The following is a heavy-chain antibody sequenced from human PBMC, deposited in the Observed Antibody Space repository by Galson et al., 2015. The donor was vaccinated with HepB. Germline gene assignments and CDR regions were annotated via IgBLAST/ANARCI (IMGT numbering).Heavy chain of an antibody. CDR1: GYTLTELS. CDR2: FDPEDGET. CDR3: ATGLPSLGYCSSTSCYRADAFDI. J-gene: IGHJ3*02. D-gene: IGHD2-2*01. Sequence: SVKVSCKVSGYTLTELSMHWVRQAPGKGLEWMGGFDPEDGETIYAQKFQGRVTMTEDTSTDTAYMELSSLRSGDTAVYYCATGLPSLGYCSSTSCYRADAFDIWSQGTMVTVSS. V-gene: IGHV1-24*01.